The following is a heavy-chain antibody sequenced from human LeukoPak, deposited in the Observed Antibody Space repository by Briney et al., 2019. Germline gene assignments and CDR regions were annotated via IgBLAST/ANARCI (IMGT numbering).Heavy chain of an antibody. V-gene: IGHV3-9*01. CDR1: GFTFKDYA. CDR2: INWKGGGT. Sequence: GGSLRLSCAATGFTFKDYAMHWVRQPPGKGMEWVSGINWKGGGTDYADSVKGRFTISRDNAKNSLYLQMTSLRPEDTALYYCAKHLRATNTYIFFGLDVWGQGTTVSVSS. CDR3: AKHLRATNTYIFFGLDV. D-gene: IGHD1-26*01. J-gene: IGHJ6*02.